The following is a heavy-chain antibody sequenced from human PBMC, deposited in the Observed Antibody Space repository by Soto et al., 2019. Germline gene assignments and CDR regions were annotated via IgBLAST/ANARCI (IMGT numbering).Heavy chain of an antibody. D-gene: IGHD5-18*01. CDR2: IKSETDGGTT. Sequence: EVLLVESGGGSVKPGGSLRLSCAASGFSVRGAWMNWVRQTPGGGLEWVGRIKSETDGGTTDSAASVDGRISISRDESKDTVYLEMNSLKTEDSAVYYCTTGLLPRSDVDSPMVTRGYFYQYGMDVWGQGTTVTVSS. CDR3: TTGLLPRSDVDSPMVTRGYFYQYGMDV. CDR1: GFSVRGAW. J-gene: IGHJ6*02. V-gene: IGHV3-15*07.